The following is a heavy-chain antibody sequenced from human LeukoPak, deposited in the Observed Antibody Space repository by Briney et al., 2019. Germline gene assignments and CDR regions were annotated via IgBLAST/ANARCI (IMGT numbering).Heavy chain of an antibody. CDR1: GYSFTSYW. J-gene: IGHJ3*02. CDR3: ARLGYSGSYRNAFDI. V-gene: IGHV5-51*01. CDR2: IYPGDSDT. Sequence: VESLKISCKGSGYSFTSYWIGWVRQMPGKGLGWMGIIYPGDSDTRYSPSFQGQVTISADKSISTAYLQWSSLKASDTAMYYCARLGYSGSYRNAFDIWGQGTMVTVSS. D-gene: IGHD1-26*01.